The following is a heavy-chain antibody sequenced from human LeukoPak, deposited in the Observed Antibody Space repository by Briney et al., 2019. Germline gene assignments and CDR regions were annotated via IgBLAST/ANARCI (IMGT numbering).Heavy chain of an antibody. J-gene: IGHJ4*02. D-gene: IGHD5-12*01. V-gene: IGHV3-15*01. Sequence: GGSLRLSCAASGFTFSNVWMNWVRQAPGKGLEWVGRIKTKTDGGTTDYTAPVKGRFTISRDDSKNTLYLHMNSLKTEDAAMYYCARRDSGYEFFDYWGQGTLVTVSS. CDR1: GFTFSNVW. CDR2: IKTKTDGGTT. CDR3: ARRDSGYEFFDY.